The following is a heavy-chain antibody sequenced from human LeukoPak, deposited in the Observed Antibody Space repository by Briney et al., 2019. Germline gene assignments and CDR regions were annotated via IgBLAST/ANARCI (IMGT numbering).Heavy chain of an antibody. V-gene: IGHV3-23*01. D-gene: IGHD3-10*01. J-gene: IGHJ4*02. Sequence: GGSLRLSCAASGFTFSSYAMSWVRQAPGKGLEWVSAISGSGGSTNYADSVKGRFTISRDNARNTLFLQMNSLRAEDTAVYYCTRGVGVIPYWGQGTLVTVSS. CDR1: GFTFSSYA. CDR2: ISGSGGST. CDR3: TRGVGVIPY.